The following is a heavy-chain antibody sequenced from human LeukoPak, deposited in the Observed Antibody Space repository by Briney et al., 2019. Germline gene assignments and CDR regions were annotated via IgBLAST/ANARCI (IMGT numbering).Heavy chain of an antibody. D-gene: IGHD3-22*01. CDR3: ARTLDYYDDY. J-gene: IGHJ4*02. V-gene: IGHV4-39*01. Sequence: SETLSLTCTVSGGSISSSSYYWGWIRQPPGKGLEWIGSIYYSGSTYYNPSLKSRVTIPVDTSKNQFSLKLSSVTAADTAVYYCARTLDYYDDYWGQGTLVTVSS. CDR1: GGSISSSSYY. CDR2: IYYSGST.